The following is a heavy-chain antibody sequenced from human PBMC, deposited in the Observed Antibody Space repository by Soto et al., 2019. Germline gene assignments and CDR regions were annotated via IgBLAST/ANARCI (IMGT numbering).Heavy chain of an antibody. Sequence: QVQLVESGGGLVKPGGSLRLSCAASGFTFSDYYMSWIRQAPGKGLEWVSYISSSGSTIYYAASVKGRFTISRNNAKNYRYRKRTSLKAEDTAVYYCAREEGWSAPWGKETLVTVSS. J-gene: IGHJ5*02. V-gene: IGHV3-11*01. CDR3: AREEGWSAP. CDR2: ISSSGSTI. CDR1: GFTFSDYY.